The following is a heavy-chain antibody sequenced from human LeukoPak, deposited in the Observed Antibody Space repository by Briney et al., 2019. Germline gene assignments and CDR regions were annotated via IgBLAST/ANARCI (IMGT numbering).Heavy chain of an antibody. Sequence: GGSPRLSCAASGFTFSSYGMHWVRQAPGKGLEWVAVIWYDGSNKYYADSVKGRFTISRDNSKNTLYLQMNSLRAEDTAVYYCARAKLSSGYYFDYWGQGTLVTVSS. CDR2: IWYDGSNK. CDR1: GFTFSSYG. V-gene: IGHV3-33*01. D-gene: IGHD3-22*01. J-gene: IGHJ4*02. CDR3: ARAKLSSGYYFDY.